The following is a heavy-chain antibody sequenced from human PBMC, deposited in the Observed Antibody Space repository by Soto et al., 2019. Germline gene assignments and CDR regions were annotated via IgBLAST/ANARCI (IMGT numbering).Heavy chain of an antibody. J-gene: IGHJ4*02. Sequence: SVKVSCKASGGTFSSYAISWVRQAPGQGLEWMGGIIPIFGTANYAQKFQGRVTITADESTSTAYMELSSLRSEDTAVYYCARGIESYSSGWYYFDYWGQGTLVTVSS. CDR2: IIPIFGTA. D-gene: IGHD6-19*01. CDR1: GGTFSSYA. V-gene: IGHV1-69*13. CDR3: ARGIESYSSGWYYFDY.